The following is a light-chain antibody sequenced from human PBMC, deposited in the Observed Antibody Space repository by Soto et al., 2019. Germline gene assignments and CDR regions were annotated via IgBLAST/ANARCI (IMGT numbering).Light chain of an antibody. CDR1: QSVRNY. J-gene: IGKJ5*01. V-gene: IGKV3-11*01. CDR3: QQRSSWPRIT. CDR2: DAS. Sequence: EIVLTQSPITLSLSPGERAALSCRASQSVRNYLAWYQQRPGQAPRLLIYDASNRASGVPARFSGSGSGTDFTLTISSLESEDFAIYYCQQRSSWPRITFGQGTRLEI.